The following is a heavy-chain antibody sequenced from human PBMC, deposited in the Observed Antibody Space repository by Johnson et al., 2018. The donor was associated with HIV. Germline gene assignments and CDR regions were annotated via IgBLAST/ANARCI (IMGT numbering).Heavy chain of an antibody. CDR1: GFTLSSYD. CDR3: AREGDSSGMVFLDAFDI. D-gene: IGHD3-22*01. J-gene: IGHJ3*02. CDR2: IGTTGDT. Sequence: VQLVESGGGLVQPGGSLRLSCAASGFTLSSYDIHWVRQATGKGLEWVAAIGTTGDTFYPGSVKGRFTISRENAKNTLYLQMNSLRAEDTAVYYCAREGDSSGMVFLDAFDIWGQGTMVTVSS. V-gene: IGHV3-13*01.